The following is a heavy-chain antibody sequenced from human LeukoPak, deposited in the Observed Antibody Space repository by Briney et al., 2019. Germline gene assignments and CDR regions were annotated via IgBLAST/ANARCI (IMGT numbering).Heavy chain of an antibody. J-gene: IGHJ4*02. V-gene: IGHV3-23*01. Sequence: GXSLRXXCAASRFTFSNYAMSWVRQAPGRGLEWVSTISGSGGSTYYTDSVKGRFAISRDNSKNTLYLLMNSLRAEDTAVYYCAKARITILLDYWGQGTLVTVSS. CDR3: AKARITILLDY. D-gene: IGHD3-9*01. CDR1: RFTFSNYA. CDR2: ISGSGGST.